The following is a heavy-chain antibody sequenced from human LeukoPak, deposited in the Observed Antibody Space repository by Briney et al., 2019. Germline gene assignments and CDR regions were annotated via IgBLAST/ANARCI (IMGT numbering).Heavy chain of an antibody. Sequence: ASVKVSCTASGYTFTSYGISWVRQAPGQGLEWMGLIVAYNGNTNYAQKLQGRVTMTTDTSTSTAYMELRSLRSDDTDVYYCARAPKRIVVVVAATRHFDYWGQGTLVTVSS. CDR1: GYTFTSYG. V-gene: IGHV1-18*01. CDR3: ARAPKRIVVVVAATRHFDY. CDR2: IVAYNGNT. J-gene: IGHJ4*01. D-gene: IGHD2-15*01.